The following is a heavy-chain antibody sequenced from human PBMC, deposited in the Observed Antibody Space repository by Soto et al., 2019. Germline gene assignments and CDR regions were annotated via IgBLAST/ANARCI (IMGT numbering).Heavy chain of an antibody. CDR1: GFTVSSNY. V-gene: IGHV3-66*01. D-gene: IGHD2-21*01. Sequence: PGGSLRLSCAASGFTVSSNYMSWVRQAPGKGLEWVSIIYSGGSTYYADSVKGRFSISRDNSKNTLYLQMNSLRVEDTAVYYCARDSNSLIYWGQGTLVIVSS. CDR3: ARDSNSLIY. J-gene: IGHJ4*02. CDR2: IYSGGST.